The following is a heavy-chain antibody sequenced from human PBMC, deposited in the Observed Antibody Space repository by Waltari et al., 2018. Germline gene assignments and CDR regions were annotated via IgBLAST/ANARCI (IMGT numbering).Heavy chain of an antibody. CDR3: AREDYYDRGHIGANFDY. Sequence: QVQLVESGGGVVQPGRSLRLSCAASGFTFTSYVIQWFRQDPGKGLGWVAVISRDEKNTYYADSVKGRFTVSRDNSKNTIYLQMNSLKTEDTAVYYCAREDYYDRGHIGANFDYWGQGTLVTVSS. CDR2: ISRDEKNT. V-gene: IGHV3-30*01. D-gene: IGHD3-22*01. CDR1: GFTFTSYV. J-gene: IGHJ4*02.